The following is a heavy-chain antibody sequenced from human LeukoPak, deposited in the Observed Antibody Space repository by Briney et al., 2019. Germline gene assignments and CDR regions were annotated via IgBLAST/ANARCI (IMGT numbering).Heavy chain of an antibody. Sequence: GGSLRLSCAASGFTFSSYSVNWVRQAPGKGLEWVSSISSSSSYIYYADSVKGRFTISRDNAKNSLYLQMNSLRAEDTAVYYCARAGTTNWFDPWGQGTLVTVSS. CDR2: ISSSSSYI. V-gene: IGHV3-21*01. D-gene: IGHD1-7*01. CDR3: ARAGTTNWFDP. CDR1: GFTFSSYS. J-gene: IGHJ5*02.